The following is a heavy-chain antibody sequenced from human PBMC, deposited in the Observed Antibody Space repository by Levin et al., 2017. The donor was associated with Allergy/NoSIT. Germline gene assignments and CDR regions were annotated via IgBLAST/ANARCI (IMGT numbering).Heavy chain of an antibody. D-gene: IGHD4-17*01. CDR3: AKLSDGDYGWFDP. CDR1: GFTFSSYA. CDR2: VSGSGGNT. Sequence: PGGSLRLSFAASGFTFSSYAMSWVRQAPGKGLEWVSGVSGSGGNTYYADSVKGRFTISRDNSKNTLYLQMISLRAEDTALYYCAKLSDGDYGWFDPWGQGTLVTVSS. V-gene: IGHV3-23*01. J-gene: IGHJ5*02.